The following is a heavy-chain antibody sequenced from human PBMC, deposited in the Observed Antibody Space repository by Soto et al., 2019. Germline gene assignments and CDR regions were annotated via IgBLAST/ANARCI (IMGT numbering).Heavy chain of an antibody. Sequence: ASVKVSCKASGYTFTGYYMHWVRQAPGQGLEWMGWINPNSGGTNYAQKFQGWVTMTRDTSISTAYMELSRLRSDDTAVYYCARGSSVAGVGDAFDPTAPGDAFDIWGQGTMVTVSS. V-gene: IGHV1-2*04. J-gene: IGHJ3*02. CDR2: INPNSGGT. D-gene: IGHD6-19*01. CDR1: GYTFTGYY. CDR3: ARGSSVAGVGDAFDPTAPGDAFDI.